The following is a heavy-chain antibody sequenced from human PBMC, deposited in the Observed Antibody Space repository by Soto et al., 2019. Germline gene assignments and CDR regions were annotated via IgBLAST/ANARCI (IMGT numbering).Heavy chain of an antibody. CDR2: INPDGSST. Sequence: EVQLVESGGDLVQPGGSLRLSCAASGFTFSSYWIHWVRQVPGKGLLWISRINPDGSSTNYADSVKGRFTISRDNAKNLVYLQMDGPRADDTSVYYCTRATIDLWFRFDLWGQGTLVTVSS. CDR1: GFTFSSYW. V-gene: IGHV3-74*01. CDR3: TRATIDLWFRFDL. J-gene: IGHJ4*02. D-gene: IGHD3-10*01.